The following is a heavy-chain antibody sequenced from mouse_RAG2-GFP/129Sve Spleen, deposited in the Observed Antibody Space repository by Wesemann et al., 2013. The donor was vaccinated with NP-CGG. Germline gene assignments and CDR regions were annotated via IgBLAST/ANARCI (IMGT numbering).Heavy chain of an antibody. CDR3: ARWLLLGFAY. CDR2: ISTYYGDA. Sequence: QVQLQQSGAELVRPGVSVKISCKGSGYTFTDYAMHWVKQSHAKSLEWIGVISTYYGDASYNQKFKGKATMTVDKSSSTAYMELARLTSEDSAIYYCARWLLLGFAYWGQGTLVTVSA. CDR1: GYTFTDYA. V-gene: IGHV1S137*01. J-gene: IGHJ3*01. D-gene: IGHD2-3*01.